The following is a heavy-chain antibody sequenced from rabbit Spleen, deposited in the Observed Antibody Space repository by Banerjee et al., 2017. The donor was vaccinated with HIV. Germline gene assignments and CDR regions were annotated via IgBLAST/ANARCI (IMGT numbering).Heavy chain of an antibody. CDR3: ARDAGTSFSTYGMDL. D-gene: IGHD8-1*01. CDR2: AYAGSSGST. V-gene: IGHV1S45*01. J-gene: IGHJ6*01. CDR1: GFTISNYW. Sequence: QEQLEESGGRLVQPGGSLTLSCKAYGFTISNYWMNWVRQAPGKGLEWVACAYAGSSGSTYSATWAKGRFTISKSSSTTVTLQMTSLTAADTATYFCARDAGTSFSTYGMDLWGPGTLVTVS.